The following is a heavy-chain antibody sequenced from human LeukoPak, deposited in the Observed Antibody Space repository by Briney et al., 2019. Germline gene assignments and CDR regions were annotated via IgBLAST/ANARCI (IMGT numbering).Heavy chain of an antibody. Sequence: GGSLRLSCAASGFTFSSHGIHWVRQAPGKGLEWVAAISYAGSDKYYADSVKGRFTISRDNSKNTLYLQMNSLRAEDTAVYYCAKSSSGGWYLLGDAFDIWGQGTMVTVSS. J-gene: IGHJ3*02. CDR3: AKSSSGGWYLLGDAFDI. V-gene: IGHV3-30*18. CDR1: GFTFSSHG. D-gene: IGHD6-19*01. CDR2: ISYAGSDK.